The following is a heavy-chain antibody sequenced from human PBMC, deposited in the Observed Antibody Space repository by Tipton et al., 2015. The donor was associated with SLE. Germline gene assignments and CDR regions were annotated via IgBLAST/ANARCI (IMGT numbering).Heavy chain of an antibody. D-gene: IGHD2-2*01. CDR1: GFTFSDYY. Sequence: SLRLSCGASGFTFSDYYMSWIRQAPGKGLEWISYISSSGNIVYYVDSVKGRFTVSRDNAKKSLYLQMNSVRAEDTAVYYCARDSAVAAATLGWGPKRPKYYGMDVWGQGTTVTVSS. CDR3: ARDSAVAAATLGWGPKRPKYYGMDV. CDR2: ISSSGNIV. J-gene: IGHJ6*02. V-gene: IGHV3-11*01.